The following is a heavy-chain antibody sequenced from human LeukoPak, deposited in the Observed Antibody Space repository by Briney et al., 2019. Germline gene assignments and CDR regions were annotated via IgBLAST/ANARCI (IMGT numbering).Heavy chain of an antibody. V-gene: IGHV4-39*07. CDR3: ARDNVENILGGFDY. D-gene: IGHD2/OR15-2a*01. CDR1: GDSISSSRYY. CDR2: INYSGNT. J-gene: IGHJ4*02. Sequence: SETLSLTCTVSGDSISSSRYYWGWIRQPPGKGLEWIGSINYSGNTYYNPSLESRVIISVDTSKNQFSLKLSSVTAADTAIYYCARDNVENILGGFDYWGQGTLVTVSS.